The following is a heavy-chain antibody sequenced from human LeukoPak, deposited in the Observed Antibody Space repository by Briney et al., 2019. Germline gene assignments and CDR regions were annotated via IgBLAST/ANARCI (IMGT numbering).Heavy chain of an antibody. V-gene: IGHV3-21*01. D-gene: IGHD3-3*01. Sequence: GGSLRLSCAASGFTFSSYSMNWVRQAPGKGLEWVSSIRSTSDYIYYADSVKGRFTISRDNTKNSLYLQMNSLRAEDTAVYYCARGSRLGVVERDPFDIWGQGTMVTVSS. CDR2: IRSTSDYI. CDR1: GFTFSSYS. J-gene: IGHJ3*02. CDR3: ARGSRLGVVERDPFDI.